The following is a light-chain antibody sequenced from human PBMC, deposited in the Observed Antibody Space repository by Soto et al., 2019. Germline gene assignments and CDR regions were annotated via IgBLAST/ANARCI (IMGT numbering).Light chain of an antibody. V-gene: IGLV2-14*01. J-gene: IGLJ1*01. CDR3: SSYTSSSTPYV. CDR2: EVS. CDR1: SSDVGGYNY. Sequence: LTQPASMSGSPGQSIAISCTGTSSDVGGYNYVSWYQQHPGKAPKLMIYEVSNRPSGVSNRFSGSKSGNTASLTISGLQAEDEADYYCSSYTSSSTPYVFGTGTKVTVL.